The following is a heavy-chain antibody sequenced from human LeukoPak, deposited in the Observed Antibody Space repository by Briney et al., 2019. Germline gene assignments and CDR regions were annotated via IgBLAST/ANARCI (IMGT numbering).Heavy chain of an antibody. D-gene: IGHD1-26*01. CDR3: TRDGGSFCDFDY. V-gene: IGHV3-64*02. CDR1: GFSFRYFA. Sequence: GGSLRLSCVGSGFSFRYFAIHWVRQAPGKGLEYVSVINTDGRITYYADSVKGRITISRDNSKNTVYLQMGSLRGDDMAAYYCTRDGGSFCDFDYWGQGALVTVSS. CDR2: INTDGRIT. J-gene: IGHJ4*02.